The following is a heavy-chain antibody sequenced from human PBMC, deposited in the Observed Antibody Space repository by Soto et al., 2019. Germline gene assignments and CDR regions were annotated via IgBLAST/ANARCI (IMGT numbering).Heavy chain of an antibody. V-gene: IGHV4-59*01. J-gene: IGHJ4*02. Sequence: SDTLSITCTFSGVSISNYYLSWFRQPPGKGLEWIGSIYYSGGPNYNPSLKSRATISVDTSRNQFSLKLSSVTAADTAVYYCARANYFDYWGQGTLVTVSS. CDR1: GVSISNYY. CDR2: IYYSGGP. CDR3: ARANYFDY.